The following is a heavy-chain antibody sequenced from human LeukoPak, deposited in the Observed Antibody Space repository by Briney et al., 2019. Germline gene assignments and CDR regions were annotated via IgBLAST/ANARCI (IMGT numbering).Heavy chain of an antibody. J-gene: IGHJ6*03. V-gene: IGHV3-64*01. Sequence: PGGSLRLSCAAYGLTFSSYAMHSVRQAPGKGLEYDSAISSNGGRTYYANSVKGRFTTSRANPKTTLYLQMGRLRAEDMTVYYCARQAVPAPYYYYTDVWGKGTTVTVSS. CDR1: GLTFSSYA. CDR3: ARQAVPAPYYYYTDV. CDR2: ISSNGGRT.